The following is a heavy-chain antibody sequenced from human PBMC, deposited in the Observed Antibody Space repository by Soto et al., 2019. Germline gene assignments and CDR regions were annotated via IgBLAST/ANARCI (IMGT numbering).Heavy chain of an antibody. Sequence: QAQLQVSGPGLVQPAESLSLTCNVSGVPITDSYWSWIRQSPGKGLEWIGRVHAGGSFNYNPSLGRRAAISGDTSKSQVSLRLTSVTAADTAVYFCARENTPEMTRGWVAPWCQGTLVTVSS. D-gene: IGHD3-10*01. CDR2: VHAGGSF. J-gene: IGHJ5*02. CDR1: GVPITDSY. V-gene: IGHV4-4*07. CDR3: ARENTPEMTRGWVAP.